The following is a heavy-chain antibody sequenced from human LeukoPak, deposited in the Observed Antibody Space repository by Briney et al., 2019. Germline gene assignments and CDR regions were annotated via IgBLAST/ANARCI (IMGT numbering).Heavy chain of an antibody. Sequence: GGSLRLSCAASGFTFSSYAMSWVRQARGKGLEWVSAISGSGGSTYYADSVKGRFTISRDNSKNTLYLQMNSLRAEDTAVYYCAKGDQLPRLFDYWGQGTLVTVSS. D-gene: IGHD2-2*01. CDR1: GFTFSSYA. CDR3: AKGDQLPRLFDY. CDR2: ISGSGGST. V-gene: IGHV3-23*01. J-gene: IGHJ4*02.